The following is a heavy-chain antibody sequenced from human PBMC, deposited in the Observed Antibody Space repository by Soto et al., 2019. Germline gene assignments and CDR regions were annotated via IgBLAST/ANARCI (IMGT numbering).Heavy chain of an antibody. V-gene: IGHV4-4*02. Sequence: PSETLSLTCTVSGGSINNGNSWSWVRQSPGRGLEWIGEIYYSGRTQYNPSLKSRISISVDNPKNQISLKLTSVTAADTARYYCAASYCSGGRCSAYAMDIWDQGTTFTVSS. J-gene: IGHJ6*02. CDR2: IYYSGRT. D-gene: IGHD2-15*01. CDR1: GGSINNGNS. CDR3: AASYCSGGRCSAYAMDI.